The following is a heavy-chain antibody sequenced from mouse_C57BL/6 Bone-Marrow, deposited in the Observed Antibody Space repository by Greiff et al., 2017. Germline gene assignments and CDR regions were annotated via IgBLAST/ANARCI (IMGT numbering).Heavy chain of an antibody. D-gene: IGHD2-5*01. CDR3: ARWSNFYAMDY. CDR1: GYTFTSYW. Sequence: QVQLQQPGAELVKPGASVKLSCKASGYTFTSYWLQWVKQRPGQGLEWIGEIDPSDSYTNYNQKFKGKATLTVDTSSSTAYMQLSSLTYEDSAVYYCARWSNFYAMDYWGQGTSVTVSS. V-gene: IGHV1-50*01. J-gene: IGHJ4*01. CDR2: IDPSDSYT.